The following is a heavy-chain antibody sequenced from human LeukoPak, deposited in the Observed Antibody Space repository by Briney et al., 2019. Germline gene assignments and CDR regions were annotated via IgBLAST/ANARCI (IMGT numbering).Heavy chain of an antibody. CDR1: PFTLSTSW. CDR2: INQDGSDT. CDR3: ARDPYSVSYGAFDI. Sequence: GGSLRLSCTASPFTLSTSWMTWVRQAPGRGLEWVANINQDGSDTQHVDTVKGRFTLSRDIAKNSVHLQMNSLRVEDTAMYYCARDPYSVSYGAFDIWGQGTMVTVSS. J-gene: IGHJ3*02. V-gene: IGHV3-7*05. D-gene: IGHD1-26*01.